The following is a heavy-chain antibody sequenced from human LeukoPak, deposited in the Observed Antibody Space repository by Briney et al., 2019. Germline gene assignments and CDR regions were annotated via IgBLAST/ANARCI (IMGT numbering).Heavy chain of an antibody. CDR1: GYSFTSYW. Sequence: GEALEISLQGSGYSFTSYWIGWVRPMPGKGLGWMGIIYPGDSDTRYNPSFQGQVTISADKSITTTYLQWSSLKASDTAMYYCARTYSRGLYDAFDIWGQGTMVTVSS. J-gene: IGHJ3*02. CDR2: IYPGDSDT. V-gene: IGHV5-51*01. CDR3: ARTYSRGLYDAFDI. D-gene: IGHD6-13*01.